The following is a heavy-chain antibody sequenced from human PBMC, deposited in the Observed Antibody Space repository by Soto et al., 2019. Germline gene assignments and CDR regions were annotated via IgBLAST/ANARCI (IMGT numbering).Heavy chain of an antibody. Sequence: PGGSLRLSCAASGFTFSNYGIHWVRQAPGKGLEWVAVISSDGSNKYFADSVKGRFSISRDNSRNTLYLQMNSLRAEDSAVYYCAKVYRSGGLGCFDFWGQGTTVTVS. CDR1: GFTFSNYG. V-gene: IGHV3-30*18. CDR2: ISSDGSNK. J-gene: IGHJ6*02. D-gene: IGHD6-25*01. CDR3: AKVYRSGGLGCFDF.